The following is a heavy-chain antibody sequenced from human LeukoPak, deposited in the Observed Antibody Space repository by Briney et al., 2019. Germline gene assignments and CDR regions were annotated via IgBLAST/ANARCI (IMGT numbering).Heavy chain of an antibody. D-gene: IGHD2-2*01. J-gene: IGHJ6*02. Sequence: SVNVSCKASGGTFSIYAISWVRQAPGQGLEWMGGIIPIFGTANYAQKFQGRVTITADESTSTAYMELSSLRSEDTAVYYCARGVNIVVVPGYYYGMDVWGQGTTVTVSS. CDR1: GGTFSIYA. V-gene: IGHV1-69*13. CDR3: ARGVNIVVVPGYYYGMDV. CDR2: IIPIFGTA.